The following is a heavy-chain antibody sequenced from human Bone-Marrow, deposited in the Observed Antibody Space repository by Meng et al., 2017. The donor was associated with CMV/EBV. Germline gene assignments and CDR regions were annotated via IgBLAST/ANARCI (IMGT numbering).Heavy chain of an antibody. CDR3: AHITPRPGWIAY. CDR2: IYWDDYK. CDR1: GFSFSTSGVG. D-gene: IGHD6-6*01. J-gene: IGHJ4*02. V-gene: IGHV2-5*02. Sequence: QISVKESGPELGQPTQTLTLSCTFSGFSFSTSGVGVGWIRKRLGEALEWLALIYWDDYKRYSPSLKSRLTITKDTSKNQVVLTMTSVDPVDTATYYCAHITPRPGWIAYWGQGTLVTVSS.